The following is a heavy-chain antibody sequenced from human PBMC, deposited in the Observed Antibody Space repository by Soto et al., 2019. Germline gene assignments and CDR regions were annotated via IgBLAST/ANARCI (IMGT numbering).Heavy chain of an antibody. CDR3: ARGDYYDSSGSNQFFDY. J-gene: IGHJ4*02. V-gene: IGHV1-69*13. CDR2: IIPIFGTA. D-gene: IGHD3-22*01. Sequence: SVKVSCKASGGTFGSYAISWVRQAPGQGLEWMGGIIPIFGTANYAQKFQGRVTITADESTSTAYMELSSLRSEDTAVYYCARGDYYDSSGSNQFFDYWGQGTLVTVSS. CDR1: GGTFGSYA.